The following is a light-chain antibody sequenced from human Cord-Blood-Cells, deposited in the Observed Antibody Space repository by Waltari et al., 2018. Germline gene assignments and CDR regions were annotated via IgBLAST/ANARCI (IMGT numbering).Light chain of an antibody. Sequence: DIQMTQSPSSLSASVGDRVTITCRASQSISSYLNWYQQTPGKDPKLLIYAASSLQSGVPSRFSGSGSGTDFALTISSLQPEDFATYYCQQSYSTRWTFGQGTKVEIK. V-gene: IGKV1-39*01. CDR1: QSISSY. J-gene: IGKJ1*01. CDR2: AAS. CDR3: QQSYSTRWT.